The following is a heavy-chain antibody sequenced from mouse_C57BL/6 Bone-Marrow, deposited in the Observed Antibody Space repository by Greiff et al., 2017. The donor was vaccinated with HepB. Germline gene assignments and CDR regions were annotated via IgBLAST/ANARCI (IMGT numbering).Heavy chain of an antibody. D-gene: IGHD1-1*01. CDR2: ISDGGSYT. CDR3: ARGYYGSLDY. J-gene: IGHJ2*01. V-gene: IGHV5-4*03. Sequence: EVKLVESGGGLVKPGGSLKLSCAASGFTFSSYAMSLVRQTPEKRLEWVATISDGGSYTYYPDNVKGRFTISRDNAKNNLYLQMSHLKSEDTAMYYCARGYYGSLDYWGQGTTLTVSS. CDR1: GFTFSSYA.